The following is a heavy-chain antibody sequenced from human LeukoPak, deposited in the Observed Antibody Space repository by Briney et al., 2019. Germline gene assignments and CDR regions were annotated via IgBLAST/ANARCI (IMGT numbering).Heavy chain of an antibody. Sequence: ASVKVSCKASGYTFTGYYMHWVRQAPGQGLELMGWINPNSGGTNYAQKFQGRVTMTRDPSISTAYMELSRLRSDDTAVYYCASALDSSGYYRYYYYYMDVWGKGTTVTVSS. J-gene: IGHJ6*03. CDR2: INPNSGGT. CDR3: ASALDSSGYYRYYYYYMDV. D-gene: IGHD3-22*01. CDR1: GYTFTGYY. V-gene: IGHV1-2*02.